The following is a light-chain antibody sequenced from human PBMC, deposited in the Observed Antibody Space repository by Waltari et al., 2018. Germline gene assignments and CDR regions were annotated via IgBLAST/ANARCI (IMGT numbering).Light chain of an antibody. CDR1: SSDIGGYPY. V-gene: IGLV2-8*01. Sequence: QSALTQPPSASGSPGQSVTLSCTGTSSDIGGYPYVSWYQQHPGEAPKLIIFEASKRSSGVPDRFSGSKAGNTASLTVSGLQADDEADYYCSSYAGSHTVLLFGGGTKLTVL. CDR3: SSYAGSHTVLL. J-gene: IGLJ2*01. CDR2: EAS.